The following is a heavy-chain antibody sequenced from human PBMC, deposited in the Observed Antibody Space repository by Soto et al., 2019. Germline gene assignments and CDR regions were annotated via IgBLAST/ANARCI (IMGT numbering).Heavy chain of an antibody. D-gene: IGHD6-13*01. J-gene: IGHJ4*02. CDR1: GFTFSSYA. CDR3: AKHAAAAAPDY. CDR2: ISASCGGT. Sequence: GGSLRLSCTASGFTFSSYAMSWVRQAPGKGLEWVSLISASCGGTYYADSVKGRFTISRDNSKNTLYLQMNSLRAEDTAVYYCAKHAAAAAPDYWGQGTQVTVSS. V-gene: IGHV3-23*01.